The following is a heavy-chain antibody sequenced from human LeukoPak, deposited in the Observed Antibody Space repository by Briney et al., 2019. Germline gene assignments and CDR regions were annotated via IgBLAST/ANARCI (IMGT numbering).Heavy chain of an antibody. V-gene: IGHV4-59*01. Sequence: SETLSLNCTVSGGSISSYYWSWIRQPPGKGLEWSGYIYYSGSTNYNPSLKSRVTISVDTSKNQFSLKLSSVTAADTAVYYCARVTEAAGYYWYFALWGRGTLVTVSS. J-gene: IGHJ2*01. CDR1: GGSISSYY. CDR2: IYYSGST. D-gene: IGHD6-13*01. CDR3: ARVTEAAGYYWYFAL.